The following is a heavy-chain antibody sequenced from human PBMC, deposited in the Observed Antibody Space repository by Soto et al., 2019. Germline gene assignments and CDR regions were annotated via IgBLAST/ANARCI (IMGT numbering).Heavy chain of an antibody. CDR1: GGSFSVYY. J-gene: IGHJ6*02. CDR2: INHSGST. D-gene: IGHD1-7*01. CDR3: ARAMDWNYVYYYYYGMDV. Sequence: PSETLSVTCAVYGGSFSVYYWSWMRHPPGKGLEWIGEINHSGSTNYNPSLKSRVTISVDTSKNQFSLKLSSVTAADTAVYYCARAMDWNYVYYYYYGMDVWGQGTTVTVSS. V-gene: IGHV4-34*01.